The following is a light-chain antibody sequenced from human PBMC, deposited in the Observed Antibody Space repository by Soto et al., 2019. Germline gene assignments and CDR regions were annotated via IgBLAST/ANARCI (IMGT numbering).Light chain of an antibody. Sequence: EIVLTQSPDTLSLSPGQRATLSCRASQSVRSDYFAWYQQKPGQAPRVIIFGASNRATGIPDRFSGSGSGTDFTLTITRLEPEDFAMYYCQRYDSFRTFGQGTKVDIK. CDR3: QRYDSFRT. CDR1: QSVRSDY. V-gene: IGKV3-20*01. J-gene: IGKJ1*01. CDR2: GAS.